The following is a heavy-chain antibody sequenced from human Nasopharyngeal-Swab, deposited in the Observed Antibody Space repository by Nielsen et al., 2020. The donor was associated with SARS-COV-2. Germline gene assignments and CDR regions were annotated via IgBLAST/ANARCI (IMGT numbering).Heavy chain of an antibody. D-gene: IGHD3-22*01. CDR3: ARVAQRDYYDSSGSDDY. J-gene: IGHJ4*02. Sequence: ASVKVSCKASGYTFTSYGISWVRQAPGQGLEWMGWISAYNGNTNYAQKLQGRVTTTTDTSTSTAYMELSSLRSEDTAVYYCARVAQRDYYDSSGSDDYWGQGTLVTVSS. CDR2: ISAYNGNT. V-gene: IGHV1-18*04. CDR1: GYTFTSYG.